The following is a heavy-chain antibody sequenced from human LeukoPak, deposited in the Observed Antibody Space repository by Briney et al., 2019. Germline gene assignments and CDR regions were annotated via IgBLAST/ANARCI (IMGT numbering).Heavy chain of an antibody. CDR1: GGTFSSYA. V-gene: IGHV1-69*04. CDR2: IIPILGIA. J-gene: IGHJ4*02. D-gene: IGHD3-10*01. CDR3: ARSAILWFGERGDY. Sequence: SVKVSCKAPGGTFSSYAISWVRQAPGQGLEWMGRIIPILGIANYAQKFQGRVTITADKSTSTAYMELSSLRSEDTAVYYCARSAILWFGERGDYWGQGTLVTVSS.